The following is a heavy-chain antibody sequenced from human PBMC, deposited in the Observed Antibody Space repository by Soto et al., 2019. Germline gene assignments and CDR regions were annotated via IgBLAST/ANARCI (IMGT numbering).Heavy chain of an antibody. D-gene: IGHD2-15*01. CDR1: GGSISSYY. V-gene: IGHV4-59*01. J-gene: IGHJ4*02. CDR3: ARAIRVVYYFDY. Sequence: ETLSLTCTVSGGSISSYYWSWIRQPPGKGLEWIGYIYYSGSTNYNPSLKSRVTISVDTSKNQFSLKLSSVTAADTAVYYCARAIRVVYYFDYWGQGTLVTVSS. CDR2: IYYSGST.